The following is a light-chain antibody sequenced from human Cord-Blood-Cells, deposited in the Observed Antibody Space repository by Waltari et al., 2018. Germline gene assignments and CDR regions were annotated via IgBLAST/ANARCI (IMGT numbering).Light chain of an antibody. Sequence: DIQMTQSPSSLSASLGYRVTITCRASQSINSYLNWYQQKPGKAPKLLIYAASSLQSGVPSSFSGSGSGTDFTLTISSLQPEDFATYYCQQSYSTPFTFGPGTKVDIK. CDR2: AAS. V-gene: IGKV1-39*01. J-gene: IGKJ3*01. CDR1: QSINSY. CDR3: QQSYSTPFT.